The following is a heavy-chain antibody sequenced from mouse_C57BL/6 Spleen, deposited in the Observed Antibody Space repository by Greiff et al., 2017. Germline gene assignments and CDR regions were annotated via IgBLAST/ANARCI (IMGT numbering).Heavy chain of an antibody. J-gene: IGHJ4*01. CDR1: GYTFTDYE. CDR2: IDPETGGT. D-gene: IGHD2-3*01. Sequence: QVHVKQSGAELVRPGASVTLSCKASGYTFTDYEMHWVKQTPVHGLEWIGAIDPETGGTAYNQKFKGKDILTADKSSSTAYMELRSLTSEDSAVYYCTRGRVTKAMDYWGQGTSVTVSS. CDR3: TRGRVTKAMDY. V-gene: IGHV1-15*01.